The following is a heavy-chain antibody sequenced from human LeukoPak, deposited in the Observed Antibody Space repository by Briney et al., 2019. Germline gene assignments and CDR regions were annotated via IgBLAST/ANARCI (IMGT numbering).Heavy chain of an antibody. D-gene: IGHD2-8*01. CDR3: ARLSPCTNGVCLYNWFDP. CDR1: GYSFTSYW. V-gene: IGHV5-51*01. CDR2: IYPGDSDT. J-gene: IGHJ5*02. Sequence: GESLKISCKGSGYSFTSYWIGWVRQMPGKGLEWMGIIYPGDSDTRYTPSFQCQVTISADKAISTAYLQWSSLKASDTAMYYCARLSPCTNGVCLYNWFDPWGQGTLVTVSS.